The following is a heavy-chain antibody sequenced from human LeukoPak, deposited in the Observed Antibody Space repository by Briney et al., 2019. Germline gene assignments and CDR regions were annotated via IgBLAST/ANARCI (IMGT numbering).Heavy chain of an antibody. D-gene: IGHD3-10*01. J-gene: IGHJ5*02. Sequence: PWETLSLTCSVSGGSTSGAYWSWIRQPAGEGLEWIGRIYPSGTAYYTPSLKSRVTMSVDTSNNQISLKLDSVTAADTAVYYCARGYASGTYSTWGQGTLVTVSS. CDR3: ARGYASGTYST. CDR1: GGSTSGAY. V-gene: IGHV4-4*07. CDR2: IYPSGTA.